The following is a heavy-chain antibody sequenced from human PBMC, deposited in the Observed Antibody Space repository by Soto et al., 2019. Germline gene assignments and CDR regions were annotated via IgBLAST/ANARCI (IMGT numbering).Heavy chain of an antibody. D-gene: IGHD5-18*01. V-gene: IGHV3-30*18. Sequence: QVQLVESGGGVVQPGRSLRLSCAASGFTFTNYAMHWVRQAPGKGLERVAVISYDENNKYYADSVKGRFTISRDNSENTVYLQMDRLRAEDTAVYYCAKKAGRGVDTAMVGIFDYWGQGTLVTVSS. CDR1: GFTFTNYA. CDR3: AKKAGRGVDTAMVGIFDY. CDR2: ISYDENNK. J-gene: IGHJ4*02.